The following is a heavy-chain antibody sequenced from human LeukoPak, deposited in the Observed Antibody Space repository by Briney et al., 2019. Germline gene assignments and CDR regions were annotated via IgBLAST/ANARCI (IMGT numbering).Heavy chain of an antibody. CDR2: ISSSGSTI. CDR1: GFTFSIYE. CDR3: AELGITMIGGV. J-gene: IGHJ6*04. D-gene: IGHD3-10*02. Sequence: GSLRLSCAASGFTFSIYEMNWVRQAPGKGLEWVSYISSSGSTIYYADSVKGRFTISRDNAKNSLYLQMNSLRAEDTAVYYCAELGITMIGGVWGKGTTVTISS. V-gene: IGHV3-48*03.